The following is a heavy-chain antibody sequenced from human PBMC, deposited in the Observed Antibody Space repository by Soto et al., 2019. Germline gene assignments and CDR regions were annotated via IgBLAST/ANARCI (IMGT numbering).Heavy chain of an antibody. D-gene: IGHD3-10*02. J-gene: IGHJ6*02. CDR1: GGSVSSES. CDR3: ALIGVRTLYNGLDV. CDR2: THQDETEK. Sequence: VQLQESGPGLVKPSETLSLTCTVSGGSVSSESHYWSWIRQAPGKGLEWVANTHQDETEKYYADSVRGRFTISRDNAKNVLYLQMNRLRGEDTAVYYCALIGVRTLYNGLDVWGQGTTVTVSS. V-gene: IGHV3-7*01.